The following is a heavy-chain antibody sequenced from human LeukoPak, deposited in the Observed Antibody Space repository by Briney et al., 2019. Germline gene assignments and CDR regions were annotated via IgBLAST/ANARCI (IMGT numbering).Heavy chain of an antibody. CDR3: AGGSSFDGYCSAGACDAGYYDS. CDR1: GESFSAYF. J-gene: IGHJ4*02. CDR2: INHRGSS. V-gene: IGHV4-34*01. D-gene: IGHD2-15*01. Sequence: SETLSLTCAVYGESFSAYFWNWIRQAPGKPLEYIGEINHRGSSHYNPSLKTRVTLSVDTSKNQFSLKLTSVTAADTAVYFCAGGSSFDGYCSAGACDAGYYDSWGQGTPVAVSS.